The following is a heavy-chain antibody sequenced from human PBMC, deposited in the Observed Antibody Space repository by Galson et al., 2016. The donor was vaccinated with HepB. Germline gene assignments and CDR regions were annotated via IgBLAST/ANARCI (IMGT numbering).Heavy chain of an antibody. Sequence: SLRLSCAASGFTFSTYGMHWVRQAPGKGLEWVAVISYDGNTKYYVDSVKGRFTISRDNSKNTLYLQMNSLRAEDTAVYYCAKWGYYDSSAYYHFLFDYWGQGTLVTVSS. CDR3: AKWGYYDSSAYYHFLFDY. D-gene: IGHD3-22*01. J-gene: IGHJ4*02. CDR1: GFTFSTYG. CDR2: ISYDGNTK. V-gene: IGHV3-30*18.